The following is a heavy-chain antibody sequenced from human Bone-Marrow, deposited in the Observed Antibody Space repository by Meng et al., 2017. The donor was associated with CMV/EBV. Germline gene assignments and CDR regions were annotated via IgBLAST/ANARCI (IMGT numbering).Heavy chain of an antibody. J-gene: IGHJ4*02. D-gene: IGHD3-3*01. CDR3: ARVYRYYDFWSGYYFYY. CDR2: IYYSGST. V-gene: IGHV4-61*01. Sequence: SETLSLTCTVSGGSVSSGSYYWSWIRQPPGKGLEWIGYIYYSGSTNYNPSLKSRVTISVDTSKNQFSLKLSSVTAADTAVYYCARVYRYYDFWSGYYFYYWGQGTLVTVSS. CDR1: GGSVSSGSYY.